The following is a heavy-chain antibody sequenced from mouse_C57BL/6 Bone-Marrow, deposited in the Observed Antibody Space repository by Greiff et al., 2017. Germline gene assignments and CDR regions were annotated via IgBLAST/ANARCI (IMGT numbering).Heavy chain of an antibody. J-gene: IGHJ2*01. CDR3: ARKSIGGY. Sequence: VQLQQPGAELVRPGTSVKLSCKASGYTFTSYWMHWVKQMPGQGLEWIGVIDPSDSYTNYNQKFKGKATLTVDTSSSTAYMQLSSLTSEDSAVCDCARKSIGGYWGQGTTLTVSS. CDR1: GYTFTSYW. V-gene: IGHV1-59*01. CDR2: IDPSDSYT. D-gene: IGHD2-10*02.